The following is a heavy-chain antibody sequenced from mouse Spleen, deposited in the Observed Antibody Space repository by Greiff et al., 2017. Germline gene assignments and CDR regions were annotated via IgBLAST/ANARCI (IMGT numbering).Heavy chain of an antibody. J-gene: IGHJ3*01. CDR2: IYPGSGST. Sequence: QVQLQQPGAELVKPGASVKMSCKAYGYTFTSYWITWVKQRPGQGLEWIGDIYPGSGSTNYNEKFKSKATLTVDTSSSTAYMQLSSLTSEDSAVYYCARGGWRNSSGFAYWGQGTLVTVSA. CDR3: ARGGWRNSSGFAY. CDR1: GYTFTSYW. D-gene: IGHD2-1*01. V-gene: IGHV1-55*01.